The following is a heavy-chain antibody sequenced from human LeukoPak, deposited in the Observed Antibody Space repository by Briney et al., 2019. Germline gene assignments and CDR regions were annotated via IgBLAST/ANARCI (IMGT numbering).Heavy chain of an antibody. CDR1: GFTFSSYA. V-gene: IGHV3-23*01. CDR3: ATEKGDSPDY. CDR2: ISGSGGNT. D-gene: IGHD2-21*01. Sequence: GGSLRLSCAASGFTFSSYAMSWVRQAPGKGLEWVSGISGSGGNTYYADSVKGRSTISRDNSKNTLYLQMNSLRVEDTAVYYCATEKGDSPDYWGQGTLVTVSS. J-gene: IGHJ4*02.